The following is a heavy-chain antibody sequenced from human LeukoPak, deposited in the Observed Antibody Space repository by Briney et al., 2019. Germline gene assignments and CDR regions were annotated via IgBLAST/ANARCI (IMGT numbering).Heavy chain of an antibody. V-gene: IGHV1-2*02. J-gene: IGHJ5*02. Sequence: GASVTVSFKASGYTFTDYYMHWVRQAPGQGGEWMGLANPNSGRTKHAQEFQGRVTLTTDTSVRTAYIEPDRLRSARTGVYYCARDTTMITYWFDRWGQATLVTVSS. CDR2: ANPNSGRT. D-gene: IGHD5-18*01. CDR3: ARDTTMITYWFDR. CDR1: GYTFTDYY.